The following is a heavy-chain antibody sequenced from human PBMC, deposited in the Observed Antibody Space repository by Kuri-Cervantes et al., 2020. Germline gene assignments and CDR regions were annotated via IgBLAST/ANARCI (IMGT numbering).Heavy chain of an antibody. J-gene: IGHJ4*02. CDR2: ISYDGSNK. CDR1: GFTFSSYG. CDR3: ARGGEETAADKGDY. V-gene: IGHV3-30*03. D-gene: IGHD6-13*01. Sequence: GGSLRLSCAASGFTFSSYGMHWVRQAPGKGLEWVAVISYDGSNKYYADSVKGRFTISRDNSKNTLYLQMNSLRAEDTAVYYCARGGEETAADKGDYWGQGTLVTVSS.